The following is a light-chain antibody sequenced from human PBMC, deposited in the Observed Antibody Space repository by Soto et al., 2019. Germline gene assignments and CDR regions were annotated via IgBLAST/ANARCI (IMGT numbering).Light chain of an antibody. J-gene: IGKJ1*01. CDR3: QQSYSTPRT. CDR1: QSISNY. CDR2: AAS. Sequence: DIQMTQSPSSLSASVGDRVTITCRASQSISNYLNWYQQKPGKAPKLLMYAASSLQSGVPSRFSGSGSETDFTLTISSLQPEDFATYDCQQSYSTPRTFGQGTKGEIK. V-gene: IGKV1-39*01.